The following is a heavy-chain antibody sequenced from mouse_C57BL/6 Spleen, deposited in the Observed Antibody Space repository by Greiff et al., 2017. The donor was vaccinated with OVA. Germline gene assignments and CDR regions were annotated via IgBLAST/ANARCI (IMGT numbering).Heavy chain of an antibody. CDR1: GYAFSSYW. Sequence: VQLVESGAELVKPGASVKISCKASGYAFSSYWMNWVKQRPGKGLEWIGQIYPGDGDTNYNGKFKGKATLTADKSSSTAYMQLSSLTSEDSAVYFCAREWDPCLDYWGQGTTLTVSS. CDR2: IYPGDGDT. D-gene: IGHD4-1*01. J-gene: IGHJ2*01. V-gene: IGHV1-80*01. CDR3: AREWDPCLDY.